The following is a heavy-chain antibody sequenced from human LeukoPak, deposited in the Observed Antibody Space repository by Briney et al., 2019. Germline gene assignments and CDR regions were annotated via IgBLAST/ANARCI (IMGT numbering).Heavy chain of an antibody. CDR1: GFTFSSYE. CDR3: ARDEKWLKSLGY. CDR2: ISSSGSTI. Sequence: GGSLRLSCAASGFTFSSYEMNWVRQAPGKGLEWVSYISSSGSTIYYADSVKGRFTISRDNAKNSLYLQMNSLRAEDTAVHYCARDEKWLKSLGYWGQGTLVTVSS. D-gene: IGHD6-19*01. V-gene: IGHV3-48*03. J-gene: IGHJ4*02.